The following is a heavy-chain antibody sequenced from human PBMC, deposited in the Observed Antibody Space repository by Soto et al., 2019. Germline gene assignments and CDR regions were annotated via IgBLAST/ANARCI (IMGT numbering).Heavy chain of an antibody. D-gene: IGHD6-13*01. CDR2: INWNSGSI. CDR1: GFTCADYA. J-gene: IGHJ1*01. Sequence: EVQLVESGGGLVQPGRSLRLSCAAYGFTCADYAMHWVRQVPGKGLEWVSGINWNSGSIGYGDSVKGRFAISRDNAKNSLHLQMNSLSAEDTAFYYCVKDESINWYSGHFRHWGQGTLVTVSS. V-gene: IGHV3-9*01. CDR3: VKDESINWYSGHFRH.